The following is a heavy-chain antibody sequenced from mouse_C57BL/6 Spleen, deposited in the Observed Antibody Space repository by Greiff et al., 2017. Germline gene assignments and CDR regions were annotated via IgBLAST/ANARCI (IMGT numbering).Heavy chain of an antibody. CDR1: GYTFTDHT. J-gene: IGHJ3*01. V-gene: IGHV1-78*01. D-gene: IGHD1-1*01. Sequence: VKVVESDAELVKPGASVKISCKVSGYTFTDHTIHWMKQRPEQGLEWTGYIYPRDGSTKSNEQFKGKATLTADKSSSTAYMQLNSLTSEDSAVYFCSRMGLLPWLAYWGQGTLVTVSA. CDR3: SRMGLLPWLAY. CDR2: IYPRDGST.